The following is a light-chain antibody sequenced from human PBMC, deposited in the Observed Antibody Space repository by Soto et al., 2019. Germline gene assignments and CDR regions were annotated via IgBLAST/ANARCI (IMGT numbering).Light chain of an antibody. Sequence: MTQSPATLSVPPGERATLSCRASQSISSNLAWYQQKPGKAPKLLIYAASTLQSGVPSRFSGSGSGTDFTLTISCLQSEDFATYYCQQYYSYPRRAFGQGTKVDIK. CDR2: AAS. V-gene: IGKV1-8*01. CDR3: QQYYSYPRRA. J-gene: IGKJ1*01. CDR1: QSISSN.